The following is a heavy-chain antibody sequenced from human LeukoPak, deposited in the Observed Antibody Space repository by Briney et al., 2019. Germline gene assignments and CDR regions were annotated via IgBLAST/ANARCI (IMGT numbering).Heavy chain of an antibody. CDR3: ARRVRYRSSFPLDF. D-gene: IGHD6-13*01. CDR2: VDPTDPDV. V-gene: IGHV5-10-1*01. Sequence: GESLKISCHTSGFIFRTYWIAWVRQMPGKGLEWMGIVDPTDPDVAYSPSFRGHVTMSADTSISTVYLQWSSLEASDTAIYFCARRVRYRSSFPLDFWGQGTLVTVSS. CDR1: GFIFRTYW. J-gene: IGHJ4*02.